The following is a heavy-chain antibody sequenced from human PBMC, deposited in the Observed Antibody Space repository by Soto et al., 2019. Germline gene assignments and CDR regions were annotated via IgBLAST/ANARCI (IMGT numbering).Heavy chain of an antibody. Sequence: GASVKVSCKASGFTFTSSAMQWVRQARGQRLEWIGWIVVGSGNTNYAQKFQERVTITRDMSTSTAYMELSSLRSEDTAVYYCAADQKPYYDFWGGYSAEYFQHWGQGTLVTVSS. D-gene: IGHD3-3*01. CDR2: IVVGSGNT. CDR1: GFTFTSSA. V-gene: IGHV1-58*02. CDR3: AADQKPYYDFWGGYSAEYFQH. J-gene: IGHJ1*01.